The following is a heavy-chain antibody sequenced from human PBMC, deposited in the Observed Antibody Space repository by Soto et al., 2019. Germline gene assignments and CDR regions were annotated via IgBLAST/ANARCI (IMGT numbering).Heavy chain of an antibody. CDR3: ATRNYYDTTGYYYWYYFDF. CDR1: GFSLNSYS. J-gene: IGHJ4*02. V-gene: IGHV3-23*01. Sequence: GGSLRLSCAASGFSLNSYSTHWVRQAPGKGLEWVSVINGRGDSAFYAGSVKGRFTISRDNSKNTVYLEMNNLGAEDTALYYCATRNYYDTTGYYYWYYFDFWGQGTLVTVSS. CDR2: INGRGDSA. D-gene: IGHD3-22*01.